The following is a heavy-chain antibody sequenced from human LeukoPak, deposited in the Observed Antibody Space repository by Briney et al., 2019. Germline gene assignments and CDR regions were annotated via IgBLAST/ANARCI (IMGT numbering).Heavy chain of an antibody. J-gene: IGHJ4*02. V-gene: IGHV5-51*01. CDR3: VRHGLGSSWFGFDY. D-gene: IGHD6-13*01. CDR2: IYPGDSDP. Sequence: ASLKISCKGSGYTFTTYWISWVRQMPGKGLEWMGIIYPGDSDPRYSPSFQGQVTISADKSISTAYLQWSSLKASDSAMYYCVRHGLGSSWFGFDYWGQGTLVTVSS. CDR1: GYTFTTYW.